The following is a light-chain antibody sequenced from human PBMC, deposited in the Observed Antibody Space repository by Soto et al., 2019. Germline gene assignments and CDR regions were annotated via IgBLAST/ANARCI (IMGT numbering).Light chain of an antibody. V-gene: IGKV2-30*02. Sequence: DVVMTQCPLSRPVTLGQPASISCRSNQSLVHSDGIAYFSWFQQRPGRSPRRLIYKVSNRDCGVPARFSGSGSGTDFALKISRVEAEDVGVYYRMQGSHWPITFGQGTRLEIK. CDR3: MQGSHWPIT. CDR2: KVS. CDR1: QSLVHSDGIAY. J-gene: IGKJ5*01.